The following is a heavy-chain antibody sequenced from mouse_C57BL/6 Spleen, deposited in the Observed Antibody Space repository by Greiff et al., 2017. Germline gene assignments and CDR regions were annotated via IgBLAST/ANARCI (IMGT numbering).Heavy chain of an antibody. CDR2: IDPSDSYT. CDR3: ARNWERAY. V-gene: IGHV1-50*01. Sequence: VQLQQPGAELVKPGASVKLSCKASGYTFTSYWMQWVKQRPGQGLEWIGEIDPSDSYTNYNQKFKGKATLTVDTSSSTAYMQLSSLTSEDSAVYCCARNWERAYWGQGTLVTVSA. D-gene: IGHD4-1*01. J-gene: IGHJ3*01. CDR1: GYTFTSYW.